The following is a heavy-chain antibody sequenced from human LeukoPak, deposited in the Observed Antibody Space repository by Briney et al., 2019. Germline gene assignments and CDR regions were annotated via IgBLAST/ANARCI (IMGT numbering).Heavy chain of an antibody. CDR2: IWNDGSDE. D-gene: IGHD1-26*01. J-gene: IGHJ3*02. CDR1: GFIFSKYA. Sequence: GGSLRLSCAASGFIFSKYAMHWVRQTPGKGREWVAAIWNDGSDENYADSVKGRFTISSDNSKNTLYLQMSSLSAEDTAVYYCAFEIGRSQGAFDIWGQGTVITVSS. CDR3: AFEIGRSQGAFDI. V-gene: IGHV3-33*01.